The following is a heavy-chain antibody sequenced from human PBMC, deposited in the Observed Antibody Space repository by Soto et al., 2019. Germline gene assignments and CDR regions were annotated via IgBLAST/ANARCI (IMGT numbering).Heavy chain of an antibody. V-gene: IGHV3-30*18. CDR1: GFTFNTYG. CDR2: ISYDGSDK. Sequence: QDHLVESGGGVVQPGTSLRLFCAASGFTFNTYGMHWVRQAPGKGLEWVAVISYDGSDKFYADSVKGRFTISRDNSKNPLYLQMNSLSPEDKDIYYCAKSPNFYCSSPNCYKYYFDYWGQGTLVTVSS. J-gene: IGHJ4*02. CDR3: AKSPNFYCSSPNCYKYYFDY. D-gene: IGHD2-2*02.